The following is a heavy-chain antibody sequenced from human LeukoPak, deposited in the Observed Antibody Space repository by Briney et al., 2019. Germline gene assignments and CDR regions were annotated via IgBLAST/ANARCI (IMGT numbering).Heavy chain of an antibody. CDR3: VSQVVPAAIPDAFDI. J-gene: IGHJ3*02. D-gene: IGHD2-2*01. CDR2: MYRSGST. V-gene: IGHV4-38-2*01. Sequence: SETLSLTCAVSGFSISTGYSWGWIRQPPGKGLEWIGSMYRSGSTYYNPSLKSRMTISLDTSKNQFSLKLNSVTAADTALYYCVSQVVPAAIPDAFDIWGRGTMVSVSS. CDR1: GFSISTGYS.